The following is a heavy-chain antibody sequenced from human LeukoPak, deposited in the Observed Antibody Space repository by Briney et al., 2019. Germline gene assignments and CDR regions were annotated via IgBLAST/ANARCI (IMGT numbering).Heavy chain of an antibody. Sequence: GESLKISCKGSGYSFTSYWIGWVRQMPGKGLEWMGIIYPGDSDTRYSPSFQGQVTISADKSISTAYLQWSSLKASDTAMYYCARSCRDGYNCFGSRVGDAFDIWGQGTMVTVSS. V-gene: IGHV5-51*01. D-gene: IGHD5-24*01. J-gene: IGHJ3*02. CDR1: GYSFTSYW. CDR2: IYPGDSDT. CDR3: ARSCRDGYNCFGSRVGDAFDI.